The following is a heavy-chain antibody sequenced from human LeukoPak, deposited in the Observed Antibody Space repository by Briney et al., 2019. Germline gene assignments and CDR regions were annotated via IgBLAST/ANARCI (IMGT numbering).Heavy chain of an antibody. J-gene: IGHJ6*04. D-gene: IGHD5-18*01. CDR1: GGSFSGYY. V-gene: IGHV4-34*01. Sequence: SETLSLTCAVYGGSFSGYYWSWIRQPPGKGLEWIGDINHSGSTNYNPSLKSRVTISVGTSKNQFSLKLSSVTAADTAVYYCARLGGYSYGYPPYYYYYGMDVWGEGTTVTVSS. CDR3: ARLGGYSYGYPPYYYYYGMDV. CDR2: INHSGST.